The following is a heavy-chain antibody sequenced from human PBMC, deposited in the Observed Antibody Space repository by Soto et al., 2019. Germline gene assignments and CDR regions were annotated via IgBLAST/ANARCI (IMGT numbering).Heavy chain of an antibody. D-gene: IGHD5-12*01. Sequence: QVQLVQSGAEVKKPGASMKVSCKASGYTFTGHYIHWVRQAPGQGLEWMGWINPNSGVTNYAQKLQGWVTLTRDTSIRTAYMELSRLRSDDTALYYCARAVVTTTPNFDYWGQGTLVTVSS. J-gene: IGHJ4*02. CDR1: GYTFTGHY. V-gene: IGHV1-2*04. CDR3: ARAVVTTTPNFDY. CDR2: INPNSGVT.